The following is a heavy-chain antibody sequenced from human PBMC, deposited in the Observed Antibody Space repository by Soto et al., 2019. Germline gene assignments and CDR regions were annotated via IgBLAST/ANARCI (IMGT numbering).Heavy chain of an antibody. CDR1: GYSFTSYW. J-gene: IGHJ6*02. CDR2: IYPGDSDT. Sequence: GESLKISCKGSGYSFTSYWIGWVRQMPGKGLEWMGIIYPGDSDTRYSPSFQGQFTISADKSISTAYLQWSSLKASDTAMYYCARLPILTGYYRASYYYYGMDVWGQVTTVTVSS. D-gene: IGHD3-9*01. V-gene: IGHV5-51*01. CDR3: ARLPILTGYYRASYYYYGMDV.